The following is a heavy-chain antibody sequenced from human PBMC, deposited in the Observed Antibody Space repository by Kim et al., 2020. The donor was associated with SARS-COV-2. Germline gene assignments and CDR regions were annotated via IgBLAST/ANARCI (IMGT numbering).Heavy chain of an antibody. J-gene: IGHJ4*02. D-gene: IGHD4-17*01. Sequence: ADSVEGRFTISRDNSKNSLYLQMNSLRTEDTALYYCAKSSTVTRTYYFDYWGQGTLVTVSS. V-gene: IGHV3-43*01. CDR3: AKSSTVTRTYYFDY.